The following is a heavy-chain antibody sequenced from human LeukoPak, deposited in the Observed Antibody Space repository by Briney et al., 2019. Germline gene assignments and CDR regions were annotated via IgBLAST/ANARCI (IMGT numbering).Heavy chain of an antibody. D-gene: IGHD2-15*01. CDR2: INPSGGST. Sequence: GASVKVSCKVSGYTLTELSMHWVRQAPGQGLEWMGIINPSGGSTSYAQKFQGRVTMTRDMSTSTVYMELSSLRSEDTAVYYCARASGLDYWGQGTLVTVSS. CDR1: GYTLTELS. J-gene: IGHJ4*02. CDR3: ARASGLDY. V-gene: IGHV1-46*01.